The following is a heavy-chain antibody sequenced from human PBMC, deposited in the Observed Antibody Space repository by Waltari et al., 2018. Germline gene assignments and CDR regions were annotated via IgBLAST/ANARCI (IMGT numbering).Heavy chain of an antibody. J-gene: IGHJ3*02. D-gene: IGHD3-3*01. V-gene: IGHV3-33*01. CDR1: GFTFTTPG. Sequence: QVQLVESGGGVVRSGRALRLSWVGSGFTFTTPGMNWVRQAPGKGLEWVAVIWYDGTNKNYVDSVKGRFSISRDNSKNTLYLEMNSLRAEDTAVYFCARGDGGSGLGASDIWGQGTMVTVSS. CDR2: IWYDGTNK. CDR3: ARGDGGSGLGASDI.